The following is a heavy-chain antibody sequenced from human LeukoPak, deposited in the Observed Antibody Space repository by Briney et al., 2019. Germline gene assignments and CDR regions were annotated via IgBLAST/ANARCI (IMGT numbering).Heavy chain of an antibody. CDR2: IHPKSGGT. D-gene: IGHD2-2*01. Sequence: GASVKVSCKASGYTFTAYYMHWVRQAPGQGLEWMGWIHPKSGGTNYAQKFQGRVTMTRDTSIGTAYMEVSSLRSDATAVYFCARDREYCSSSSCYASYRFDYWGQGTLVTVSS. V-gene: IGHV1-2*02. CDR3: ARDREYCSSSSCYASYRFDY. CDR1: GYTFTAYY. J-gene: IGHJ4*02.